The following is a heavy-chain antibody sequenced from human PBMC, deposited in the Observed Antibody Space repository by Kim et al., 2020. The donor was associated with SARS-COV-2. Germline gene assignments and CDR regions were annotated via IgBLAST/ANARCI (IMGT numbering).Heavy chain of an antibody. CDR3: AGSSAVVPPAWD. V-gene: IGHV3-23*01. J-gene: IGHJ4*02. D-gene: IGHD2-21*01. Sequence: YAHSVQGRFTISRDNSKTTVYLQMNTLRAEDTAVYYCAGSSAVVPPAWDWGQGALVTVSS.